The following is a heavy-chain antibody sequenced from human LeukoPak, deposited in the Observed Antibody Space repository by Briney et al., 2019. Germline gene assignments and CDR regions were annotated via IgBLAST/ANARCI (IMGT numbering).Heavy chain of an antibody. D-gene: IGHD5-24*01. V-gene: IGHV1-2*02. Sequence: ASVKVSCKASGYTFTGYYMHWVRQAPGQGLEWMGWIDPNSGGTNYAQKFQGRVTMTRDTSISTAYMELSRLRSDDTAVYYCARVEMATIPSYYYYGMEVWGQGTTVTVSS. CDR1: GYTFTGYY. CDR3: ARVEMATIPSYYYYGMEV. CDR2: IDPNSGGT. J-gene: IGHJ6*02.